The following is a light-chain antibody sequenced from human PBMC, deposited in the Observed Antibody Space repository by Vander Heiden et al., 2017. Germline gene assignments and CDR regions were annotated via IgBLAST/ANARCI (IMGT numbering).Light chain of an antibody. Sequence: SYELTQPPSVSVSPGQTARITCSGDALPKQYAYWYRQKPGQAPVRVIYKDSERPSGIPERFSGSSSGTTVTLTISGVQAEDEADYYCQSADSSVVFGGGTKLTVL. CDR1: ALPKQY. V-gene: IGLV3-25*03. J-gene: IGLJ2*01. CDR2: KDS. CDR3: QSADSSVV.